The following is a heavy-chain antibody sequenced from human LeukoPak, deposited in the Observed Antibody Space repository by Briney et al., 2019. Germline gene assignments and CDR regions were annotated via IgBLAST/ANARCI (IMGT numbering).Heavy chain of an antibody. Sequence: GGSLRLSCAASGFTFSSYSMNWVRQAPGKGLEWVSSISSSSSYIYYADSVKGRFTISRDNAKNSLYLQMNSLRAEDTAVYYCARDSVYGGSRVDAFDIWGQGTMVTVSS. CDR1: GFTFSSYS. V-gene: IGHV3-21*01. J-gene: IGHJ3*02. D-gene: IGHD1-26*01. CDR2: ISSSSSYI. CDR3: ARDSVYGGSRVDAFDI.